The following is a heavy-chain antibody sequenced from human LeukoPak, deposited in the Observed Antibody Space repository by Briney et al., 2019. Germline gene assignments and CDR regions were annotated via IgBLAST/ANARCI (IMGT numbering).Heavy chain of an antibody. CDR3: ARRGYYDSSGYLY. D-gene: IGHD3-22*01. CDR1: GDSISSSSYS. CDR2: FYYSGST. V-gene: IGHV4-39*02. Sequence: SETLSLTCTVSGDSISSSSYSWGWIRQPPGKGLEWIGSFYYSGSTYYNLSLKSRVTISVDTSKNHFSLKLSSVTAADTAVYYCARRGYYDSSGYLYWGQGTLATVAS. J-gene: IGHJ4*02.